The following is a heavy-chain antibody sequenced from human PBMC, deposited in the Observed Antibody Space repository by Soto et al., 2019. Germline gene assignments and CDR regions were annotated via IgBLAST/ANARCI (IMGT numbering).Heavy chain of an antibody. Sequence: QVQLVQSGAEVQKPGASVKVSCKASGYTFINYYLHWVRQAPGQGLEWMGIINPNGGSTTYAQKFQGRVTLTWDTSTNTVNIELSSLRSEDTAVYYCAREKWLVRRNDPFDIWGQGTMVTVSS. CDR2: INPNGGST. J-gene: IGHJ3*02. CDR3: AREKWLVRRNDPFDI. D-gene: IGHD6-19*01. V-gene: IGHV1-46*01. CDR1: GYTFINYY.